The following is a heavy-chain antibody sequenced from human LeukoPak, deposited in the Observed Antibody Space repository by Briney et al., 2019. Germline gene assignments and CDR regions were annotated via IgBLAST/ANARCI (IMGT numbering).Heavy chain of an antibody. V-gene: IGHV3-7*01. CDR3: AMIFGVVTIKY. D-gene: IGHD3-3*01. CDR2: IKQDGSEK. Sequence: GGSLRLSCAASGFTFSSYSMNWVRQAPGKGLEWVANIKQDGSEKYYVDSVKGRFTISRDNAKNSLYLQMNSLRAEDTAVYYCAMIFGVVTIKYWGQGTLVTVSS. CDR1: GFTFSSYS. J-gene: IGHJ4*02.